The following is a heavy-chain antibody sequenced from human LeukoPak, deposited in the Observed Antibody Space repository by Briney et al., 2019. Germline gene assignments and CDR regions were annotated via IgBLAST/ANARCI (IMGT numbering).Heavy chain of an antibody. V-gene: IGHV3-53*01. CDR2: IYSGGST. D-gene: IGHD6-6*01. CDR3: AREGSSSFRYYYYGMDV. CDR1: GFTVSSNY. Sequence: GGSLRLSCAASGFTVSSNYMSWVRQAPGKGLEWVSVIYSGGSTYYADSVKGRFTISRDNSKNTPYLQMNSLRAEDTAVYYCAREGSSSFRYYYYGMDVWGQGTTVTVSS. J-gene: IGHJ6*02.